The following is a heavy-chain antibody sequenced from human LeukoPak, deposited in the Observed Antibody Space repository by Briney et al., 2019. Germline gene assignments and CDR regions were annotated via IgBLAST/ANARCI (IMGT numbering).Heavy chain of an antibody. Sequence: GASVTVSFKASGGTFSIYAISWVRQAPGQGLEWMGRIIPILGIANYAQKFQGRVTITADKSTSTAYMELSSLRSEDTAVYYCAREEVDTAMVQNYWGQGTLVTVSS. D-gene: IGHD5-18*01. CDR2: IIPILGIA. V-gene: IGHV1-69*04. J-gene: IGHJ4*02. CDR3: AREEVDTAMVQNY. CDR1: GGTFSIYA.